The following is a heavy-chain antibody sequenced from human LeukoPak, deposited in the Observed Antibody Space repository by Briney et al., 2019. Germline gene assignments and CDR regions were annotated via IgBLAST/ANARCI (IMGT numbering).Heavy chain of an antibody. J-gene: IGHJ2*01. V-gene: IGHV3-30*02. CDR1: GFTFSSYG. CDR2: IRYDGSNK. CDR3: ARGRLSGSGSYLWYFDL. D-gene: IGHD3-10*01. Sequence: VQPGGSLRLSCAASGFTFSSYGMHWVRQAPGKGLEWVAFIRYDGSNKYYADSVKGRFTISRDNSKNTLYLQMNSLRAGDTAVYYCARGRLSGSGSYLWYFDLWGRGTLVTVSS.